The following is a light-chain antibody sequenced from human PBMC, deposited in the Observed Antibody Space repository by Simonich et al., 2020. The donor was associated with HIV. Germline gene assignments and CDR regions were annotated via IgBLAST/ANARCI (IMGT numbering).Light chain of an antibody. CDR1: QSISSY. CDR2: AAS. Sequence: DIQMTQSPSSLSASVGDRVTITCRASQSISSYLNWYQQKQGKAPKLLIYAASNLQSGVPSRFSGSGSGTEFTLTISSLQPDDFATYYRLQYNGYFLFTFGPGTKVDI. CDR3: LQYNGYFLFT. J-gene: IGKJ3*01. V-gene: IGKV1-39*01.